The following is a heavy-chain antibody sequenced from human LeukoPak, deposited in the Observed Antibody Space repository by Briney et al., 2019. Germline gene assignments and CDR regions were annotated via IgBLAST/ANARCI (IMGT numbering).Heavy chain of an antibody. J-gene: IGHJ6*04. CDR1: GYTFTSYG. Sequence: ASVKVSCKASGYTFTSYGISWVRQAPGQGLEWMGWISAYNGNTNYAQKLQGRVTMTTDTSTSTAYMELRSLRSDDTAVYYCASSRPDSSGYPGAFDIWGKGTTVTVSS. D-gene: IGHD3-22*01. CDR3: ASSRPDSSGYPGAFDI. V-gene: IGHV1-18*01. CDR2: ISAYNGNT.